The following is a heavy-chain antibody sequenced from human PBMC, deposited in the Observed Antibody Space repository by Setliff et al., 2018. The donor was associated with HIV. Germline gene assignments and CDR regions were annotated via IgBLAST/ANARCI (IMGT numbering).Heavy chain of an antibody. CDR1: GYTFTGNYG. J-gene: IGHJ5*02. CDR3: ARMNCSTTNCRESNWFDP. Sequence: GASVKVSCKASGYTFTGNYGISWLRQAPGQGPEWMGWISGDNGDTNYAQKFQGRVTITRNTSISTAYMEMSSLRSEDTAVYYCARMNCSTTNCRESNWFDPWGQGTLVTVSS. CDR2: ISGDNGDT. D-gene: IGHD2-2*01. V-gene: IGHV1-8*03.